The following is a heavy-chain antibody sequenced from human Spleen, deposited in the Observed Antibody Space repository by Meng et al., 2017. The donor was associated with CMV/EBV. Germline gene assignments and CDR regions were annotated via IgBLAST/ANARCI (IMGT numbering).Heavy chain of an antibody. CDR2: INPNSGGT. CDR3: ARDQYDFWSGYYNRPADY. V-gene: IGHV1-2*02. D-gene: IGHD3-3*01. CDR1: YTFPGYY. J-gene: IGHJ4*02. Sequence: YTFPGYYMHWVRQAPGPGLEWMGWINPNSGGTNYAQKFQGRVTMTRDTSISTAYMELSRLRSDDTAVYYCARDQYDFWSGYYNRPADYWGQGTLVTVSS.